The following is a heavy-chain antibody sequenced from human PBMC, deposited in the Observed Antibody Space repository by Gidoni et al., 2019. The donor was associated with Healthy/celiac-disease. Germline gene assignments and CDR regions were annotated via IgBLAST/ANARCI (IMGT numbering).Heavy chain of an antibody. V-gene: IGHV1-69*01. Sequence: QVQLVQSGAEANKPGSSVKVSCKASGGTFSSYAISWVRQAPGQGLEWMGGIIPIFGTANYAQKFQGRVTITADESTSTAYMELSSLRSEDTAVYYCARDLEWFHGMDVWGQGTTVTVSS. J-gene: IGHJ6*02. CDR2: IIPIFGTA. CDR1: GGTFSSYA. CDR3: ARDLEWFHGMDV. D-gene: IGHD3-3*01.